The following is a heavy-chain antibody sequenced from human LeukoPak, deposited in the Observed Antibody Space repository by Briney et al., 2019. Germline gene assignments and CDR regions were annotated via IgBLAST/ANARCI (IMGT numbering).Heavy chain of an antibody. V-gene: IGHV3-23*01. CDR1: GFTFSSFG. J-gene: IGHJ4*02. Sequence: GGSLRLSCAASGFTFSSFGMSWVRQAPGKGLVWISTISGGGGTIYYADSVRGRFAISRDNSMDTLSLQMNSLGAEDTALYYCAKGRYSSSSAYFDYWGQGALVTVSS. CDR3: AKGRYSSSSAYFDY. CDR2: ISGGGGTI. D-gene: IGHD6-6*01.